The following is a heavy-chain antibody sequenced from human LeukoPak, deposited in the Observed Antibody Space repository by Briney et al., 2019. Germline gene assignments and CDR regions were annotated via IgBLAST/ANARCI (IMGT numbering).Heavy chain of an antibody. D-gene: IGHD6-6*01. CDR2: ISYDGSNK. Sequence: GGSLRLSCAASGFTFSSYAMHWVRQAPGKGLEWVAVISYDGSNKYYAGSVKGRFTISRDNSKNTLYLQMSSLRAEDTAVYYCARDLYSSSFFDYWGQGTLVTVSS. V-gene: IGHV3-30-3*01. CDR1: GFTFSSYA. J-gene: IGHJ4*02. CDR3: ARDLYSSSFFDY.